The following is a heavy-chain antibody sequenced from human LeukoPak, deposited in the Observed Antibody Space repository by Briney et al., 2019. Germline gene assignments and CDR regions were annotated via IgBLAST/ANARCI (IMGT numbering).Heavy chain of an antibody. V-gene: IGHV3-48*02. CDR2: ISSSSSTI. Sequence: GGSLRLSCAASGFTFSSYSMNWVRQAPGKGLEWVSYISSSSSTIHYADSVKGRFTISRDNVKSSLYLQVNSLRDEDTAVYYCARADQRAYDYWGQGTLVTVSS. CDR3: ARADQRAYDY. CDR1: GFTFSSYS. D-gene: IGHD2-2*01. J-gene: IGHJ4*02.